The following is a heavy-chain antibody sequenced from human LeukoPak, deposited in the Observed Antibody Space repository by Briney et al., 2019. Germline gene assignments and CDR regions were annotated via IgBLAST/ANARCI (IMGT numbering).Heavy chain of an antibody. Sequence: ASVKVSCKASGYTFTSYGISWVRQAPGQGLEWMGWISAYNGNTNYAKKLQGRVTMTTDTSTSTDYMALRRLRSDDTAVYYCARDTTPPDIVVVPAAIGYWGQGTLVTVSS. CDR1: GYTFTSYG. D-gene: IGHD2-2*02. CDR3: ARDTTPPDIVVVPAAIGY. V-gene: IGHV1-18*01. J-gene: IGHJ4*02. CDR2: ISAYNGNT.